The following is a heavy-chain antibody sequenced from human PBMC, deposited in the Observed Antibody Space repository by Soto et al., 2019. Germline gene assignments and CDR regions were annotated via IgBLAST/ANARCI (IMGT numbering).Heavy chain of an antibody. Sequence: QVQLQESGPGLVKPSETLSLTCTVSGGSISSYYWSWIRQPPGKGLEWIGYIYYSGSTNYNPPLKSRVTISADTSKTQFSLKLSSETAADTAVYYCARVANYDFWRGKQLYYFDSWGQGTLDTVSS. V-gene: IGHV4-59*01. CDR3: ARVANYDFWRGKQLYYFDS. D-gene: IGHD3-3*01. J-gene: IGHJ4*02. CDR2: IYYSGST. CDR1: GGSISSYY.